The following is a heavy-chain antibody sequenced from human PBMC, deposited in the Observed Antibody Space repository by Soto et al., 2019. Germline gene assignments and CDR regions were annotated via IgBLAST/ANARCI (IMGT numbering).Heavy chain of an antibody. Sequence: SETLSLTCAVYGGSFSGYYWSWIRQPPGKGLEWIGEINHSGSTNYNPSLKSRVTISVDTSKNQFSLKLSSVTAADMAVYYCARPAIAAAVSAFDYWGRGTLVTVSS. J-gene: IGHJ4*02. V-gene: IGHV4-34*01. CDR1: GGSFSGYY. CDR3: ARPAIAAAVSAFDY. CDR2: INHSGST. D-gene: IGHD6-13*01.